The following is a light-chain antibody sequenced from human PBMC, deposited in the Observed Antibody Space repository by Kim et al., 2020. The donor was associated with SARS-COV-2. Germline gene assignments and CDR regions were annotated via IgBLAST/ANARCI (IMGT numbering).Light chain of an antibody. CDR1: QSVTSSY. J-gene: IGKJ5*01. CDR2: GAS. V-gene: IGKV3-20*01. Sequence: EIVLTQSPGTLSLSPGERATLSCRASQSVTSSYLAWYQQKPGQAPRLLIYGASSRATGIPDRFSGSGSGTDFNLTISRLEPEDFAVYYCQQYGSSHTFGQETRREMK. CDR3: QQYGSSHT.